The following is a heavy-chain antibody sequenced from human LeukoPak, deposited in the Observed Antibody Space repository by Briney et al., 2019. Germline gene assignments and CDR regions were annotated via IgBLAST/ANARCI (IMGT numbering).Heavy chain of an antibody. CDR3: ARDSYYDSSGYYSSEYFQH. J-gene: IGHJ1*01. D-gene: IGHD3-22*01. Sequence: ASVRVSCKASGYTFTGYYMHWVRQAPGQGLEWMGWINPNSGGTNYAQKFQGRVTMTRDTSISTAYMELSRLRSDDTAVYYCARDSYYDSSGYYSSEYFQHWGQGTLVTVSS. V-gene: IGHV1-2*02. CDR1: GYTFTGYY. CDR2: INPNSGGT.